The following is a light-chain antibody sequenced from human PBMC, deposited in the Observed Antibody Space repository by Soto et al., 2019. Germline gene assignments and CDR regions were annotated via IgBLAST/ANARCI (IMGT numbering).Light chain of an antibody. J-gene: IGLJ1*01. Sequence: QSALTQPPSASGSPGQSVTVSCTGTSSDVGGYNFVSWYQHHPGKAPKLIIYEISKRPSGVPDRFSGSKSGTTASLTVSGLQAEHEADYFCSSYAGNNNYVFGTGTKLTVL. V-gene: IGLV2-8*01. CDR1: SSDVGGYNF. CDR2: EIS. CDR3: SSYAGNNNYV.